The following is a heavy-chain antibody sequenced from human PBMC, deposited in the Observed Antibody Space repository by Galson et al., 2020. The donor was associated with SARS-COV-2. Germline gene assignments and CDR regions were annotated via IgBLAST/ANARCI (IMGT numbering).Heavy chain of an antibody. CDR1: GFTFSSYG. J-gene: IGHJ4*02. V-gene: IGHV3-30*03. Sequence: GGSLRISCAASGFTFSSYGMHWVHQAPGKGLEWVAVISNDGSNKYYADSVKGRFTISRDNSKNTLYLQMNSLRAEDTAVYYCATTGYGDYRSAFDYWGQGTLVTVSS. D-gene: IGHD4-17*01. CDR3: ATTGYGDYRSAFDY. CDR2: ISNDGSNK.